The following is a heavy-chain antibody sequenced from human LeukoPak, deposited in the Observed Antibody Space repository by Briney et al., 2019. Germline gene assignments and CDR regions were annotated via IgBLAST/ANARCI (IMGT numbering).Heavy chain of an antibody. CDR2: IYYSGST. D-gene: IGHD2-2*01. V-gene: IGHV4-59*01. CDR1: GVSISSYY. Sequence: PSETLSLTCTVSGVSISSYYWSWIRQPPGKGLEWIGYIYYSGSTNYNPSLKSRVTISVDTSKNQFSLKLRSVTAADTAVYYCARPVGCSSTSCITPLFDPWGQGTLVTVSS. J-gene: IGHJ5*02. CDR3: ARPVGCSSTSCITPLFDP.